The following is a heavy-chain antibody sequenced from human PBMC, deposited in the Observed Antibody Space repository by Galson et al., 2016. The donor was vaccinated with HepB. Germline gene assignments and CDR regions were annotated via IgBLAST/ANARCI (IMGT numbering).Heavy chain of an antibody. J-gene: IGHJ6*02. CDR2: IWYDGSQK. Sequence: SLRLSCAASGFTFSEFGMHWVRQAPGKGLERAAVIWYDGSQKYYDDSVKGRFTVSRDNSRKAVYLQMNSLRPEDTAVYYCAKVHYRGHYYYGTDVWGQGTTVIVSS. D-gene: IGHD1-14*01. CDR3: AKVHYRGHYYYGTDV. CDR1: GFTFSEFG. V-gene: IGHV3-33*06.